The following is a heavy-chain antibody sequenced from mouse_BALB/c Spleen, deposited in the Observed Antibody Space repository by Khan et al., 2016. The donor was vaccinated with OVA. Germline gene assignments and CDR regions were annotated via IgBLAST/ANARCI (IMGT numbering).Heavy chain of an antibody. CDR1: GFTFSSYA. CDR2: ISSGDTYT. J-gene: IGHJ1*01. CDR3: ARPRITTVVATSYWFFDV. D-gene: IGHD1-1*01. V-gene: IGHV5-9-3*01. Sequence: EVQLVESGGGLVKPGGSLKLSCAASGFTFSSYAMSWVRQTPEKRLEWVATISSGDTYTYYPDSVKGRFTISRDNAKNTLYLQMSSLRSEDTAMYYCARPRITTVVATSYWFFDVWGAGTTVTVST.